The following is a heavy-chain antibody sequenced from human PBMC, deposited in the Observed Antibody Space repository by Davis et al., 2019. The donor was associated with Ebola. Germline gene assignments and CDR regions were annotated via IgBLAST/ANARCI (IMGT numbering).Heavy chain of an antibody. Sequence: GGSLRLSCAASGFTFSSYAMSWVRQAPGKGLEWVSAISGSGGSTYYADSVKGRFTISRDNSKNTLYLQMNSLRAEDTAVYYCAKGRSDDFWSGYPVGAFDIWGQGTMVTVSS. CDR2: ISGSGGST. CDR1: GFTFSSYA. V-gene: IGHV3-23*01. D-gene: IGHD3-3*01. J-gene: IGHJ3*02. CDR3: AKGRSDDFWSGYPVGAFDI.